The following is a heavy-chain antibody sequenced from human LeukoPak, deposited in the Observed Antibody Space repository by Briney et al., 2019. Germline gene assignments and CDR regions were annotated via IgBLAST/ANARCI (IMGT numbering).Heavy chain of an antibody. CDR2: IYTTGSP. CDR1: GDSISSSAYY. V-gene: IGHV4-61*02. J-gene: IGHJ5*02. Sequence: SETLSLTCTISGDSISSSAYYWTWIRQPAGKGLEWIGRIYTTGSPDYSPSPRGRVTISVDTFMNQFSLKLTSVSAADTAVYYCARDRGVTTARGVPSWFDPWGQGILVTVSS. CDR3: ARDRGVTTARGVPSWFDP. D-gene: IGHD3-10*01.